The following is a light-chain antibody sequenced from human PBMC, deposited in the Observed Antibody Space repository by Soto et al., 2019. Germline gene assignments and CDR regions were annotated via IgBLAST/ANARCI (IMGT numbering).Light chain of an antibody. Sequence: EIVLTQSPGTLSLSPGERATLSCRASQSLSSNYLAWYQQKPGQAPRLIIYGASSRATVIPDRFSGSGSGTDFTLTISSLEPEDFAVYFCQQYGTSPLTFGGGTKVEIK. CDR1: QSLSSNY. CDR2: GAS. J-gene: IGKJ4*01. V-gene: IGKV3-20*01. CDR3: QQYGTSPLT.